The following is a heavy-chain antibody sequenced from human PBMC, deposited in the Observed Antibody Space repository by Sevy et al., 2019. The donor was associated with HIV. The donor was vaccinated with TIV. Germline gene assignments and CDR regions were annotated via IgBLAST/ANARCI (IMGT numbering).Heavy chain of an antibody. CDR2: IHSSGTT. D-gene: IGHD5-12*01. CDR3: TRAPPVRSGDDSLNWFDP. V-gene: IGHV4-59*01. CDR1: SGSISSYY. Sequence: SETLSLTCTVSSGSISSYYWSWIRQPPGKGLEYIGYIHSSGTTNYNPSLKSRVTISVDTSKNQFSLNLSSVTAADTAVYYCTRAPPVRSGDDSLNWFDPWGQGTQVTVSS. J-gene: IGHJ5*02.